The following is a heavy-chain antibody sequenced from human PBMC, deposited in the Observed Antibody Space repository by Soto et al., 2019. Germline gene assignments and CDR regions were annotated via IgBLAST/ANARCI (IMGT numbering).Heavy chain of an antibody. Sequence: EVQLVESGGGLVQPGGSLRLSCAASGFTFSSYWMSWVRQAPGKGLEWVANIKQVGSEKYYVDSVKGRFTISRDNAKNSLYLQMNSLRAEDTAVYYCARESEYSSPYGTYYFDYWGQGTLVTVSS. CDR1: GFTFSSYW. J-gene: IGHJ4*02. CDR3: ARESEYSSPYGTYYFDY. D-gene: IGHD6-6*01. V-gene: IGHV3-7*01. CDR2: IKQVGSEK.